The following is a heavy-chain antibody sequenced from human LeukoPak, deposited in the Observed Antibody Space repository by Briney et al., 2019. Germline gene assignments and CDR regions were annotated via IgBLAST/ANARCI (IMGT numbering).Heavy chain of an antibody. D-gene: IGHD1-14*01. CDR3: ARGNPTYFDY. V-gene: IGHV3-66*01. CDR1: GFTFNSYV. CDR2: IYSGGST. J-gene: IGHJ4*02. Sequence: GGSLRLSCAASGFTFNSYVMSWVRQAPGQGLEWVSVIYSGGSTYYADSVKGRFTISRDNSKNTLYLQMNSLRAEDTAVYYCARGNPTYFDYWGQGTLVTVSS.